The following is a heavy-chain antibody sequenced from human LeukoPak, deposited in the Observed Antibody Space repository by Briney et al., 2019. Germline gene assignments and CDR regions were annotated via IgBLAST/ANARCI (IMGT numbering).Heavy chain of an antibody. J-gene: IGHJ4*02. CDR3: ARDIRYDSSGYYSSPFDY. V-gene: IGHV3-48*03. Sequence: GGSLRLSCAASGFTFSSYEMNWVRQAPGKGLEWVSYISSSGSTIYYADSVKGRFTISRDNAKNSLYLQMNSLRAEDTAVYYCARDIRYDSSGYYSSPFDYWGQGTLVTVSS. CDR1: GFTFSSYE. D-gene: IGHD3-22*01. CDR2: ISSSGSTI.